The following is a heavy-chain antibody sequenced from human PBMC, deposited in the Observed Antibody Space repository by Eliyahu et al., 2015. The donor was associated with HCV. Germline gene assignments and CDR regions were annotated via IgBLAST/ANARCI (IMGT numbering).Heavy chain of an antibody. J-gene: IGHJ4*02. Sequence: QLQLQESGPGLVKPGGSISSSSYYWGWIRQPPGKGLEWIGSIYYSGSTYYNPSLKSRVTISVDTSKNQFSLKLSSVTAADTAVYYCARPVLYSSGWEGYYFDYWGQGTLVTVSS. CDR1: GSISSSSYY. CDR3: ARPVLYSSGWEGYYFDY. V-gene: IGHV4-39*01. D-gene: IGHD6-19*01. CDR2: IYYSGST.